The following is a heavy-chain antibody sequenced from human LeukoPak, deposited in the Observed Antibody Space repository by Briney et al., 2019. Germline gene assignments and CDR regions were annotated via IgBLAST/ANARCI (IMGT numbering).Heavy chain of an antibody. CDR1: GGSISSSNW. J-gene: IGHJ4*02. D-gene: IGHD1-26*01. V-gene: IGHV4-4*02. Sequence: PSETLSLTCAVSGGSISSSNWWSWVRRPPGKGLEWIGEIYHSGSTNYNPSLKSRVTISVDKSKNQFSLKLSSVTAADTAVYYCARAPEGKGATGLFDYWGQGTLVTVSS. CDR3: ARAPEGKGATGLFDY. CDR2: IYHSGST.